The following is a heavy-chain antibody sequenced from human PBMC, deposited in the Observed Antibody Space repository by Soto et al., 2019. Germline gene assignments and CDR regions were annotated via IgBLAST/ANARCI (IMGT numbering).Heavy chain of an antibody. D-gene: IGHD2-2*01. Sequence: SETLSLTCTVSGGSISSGGYYWSWIRQHPGKGLEWIGYIYYSGSTYYNTSLKSRVTISVDTSKNQFSLKLSSVTAADTAVYYCASNIVVVPAALREDAFDIWGQGTMVTVSS. CDR3: ASNIVVVPAALREDAFDI. V-gene: IGHV4-31*03. J-gene: IGHJ3*02. CDR1: GGSISSGGYY. CDR2: IYYSGST.